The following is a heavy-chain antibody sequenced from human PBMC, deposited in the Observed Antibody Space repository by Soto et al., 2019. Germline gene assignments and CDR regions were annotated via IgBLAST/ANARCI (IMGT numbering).Heavy chain of an antibody. D-gene: IGHD2-2*01. V-gene: IGHV1-8*01. Sequence: QVQLVQSGAEVKKPGASVKVSCKASGYTFSSYDINWVRQATGQGLEWMGWMNPNTGNTDFAQKFQGRVTMTRNTSISTAYMELSSLRSEDTAVYYCARSGPDLYCSTTSCRVFDYWGQGTLVTVSS. CDR1: GYTFSSYD. CDR3: ARSGPDLYCSTTSCRVFDY. CDR2: MNPNTGNT. J-gene: IGHJ4*02.